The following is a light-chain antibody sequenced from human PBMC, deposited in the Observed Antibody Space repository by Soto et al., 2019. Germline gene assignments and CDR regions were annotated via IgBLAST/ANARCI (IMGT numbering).Light chain of an antibody. CDR3: QQYNSYPFT. CDR1: QSISSW. Sequence: DIQMTQSPSTLSASVGDRVTITCRASQSISSWLAWYQQKPGKAPKLLIYKASSLESGVPSRFSGSGSGTEFILTISSLQPDDFATYYCQQYNSYPFTFGPGTKVDI. V-gene: IGKV1-5*03. CDR2: KAS. J-gene: IGKJ3*01.